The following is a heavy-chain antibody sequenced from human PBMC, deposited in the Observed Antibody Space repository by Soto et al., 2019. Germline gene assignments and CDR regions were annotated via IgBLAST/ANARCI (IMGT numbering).Heavy chain of an antibody. D-gene: IGHD2-21*02. J-gene: IGHJ5*02. V-gene: IGHV1-18*01. CDR3: ARGCGGDCYIPWFDP. Sequence: ASVKVSCKASGYTFTSYGISWVRQAPGQGLEWMGWISAYNGNTNYAQKLQGRVTMTTDTSTSTAYMELRSLRSDDTAVYYSARGCGGDCYIPWFDPWGQGTLVTVSS. CDR1: GYTFTSYG. CDR2: ISAYNGNT.